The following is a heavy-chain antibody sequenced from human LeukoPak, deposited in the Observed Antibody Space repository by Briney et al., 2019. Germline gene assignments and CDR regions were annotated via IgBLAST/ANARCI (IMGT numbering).Heavy chain of an antibody. CDR1: GFTFSSYA. CDR3: ARVAEAAAFDS. Sequence: GRSLRLSCAASGFTFSSYAMHWVRQAPGKGLEWVAVISYDGSNKYYAGSVKGRFTISRDNSKNTLYLQMNSLKPEDTAVYYCARVAEAAAFDSWGQGTLVTVSS. J-gene: IGHJ4*02. D-gene: IGHD6-13*01. V-gene: IGHV3-30*04. CDR2: ISYDGSNK.